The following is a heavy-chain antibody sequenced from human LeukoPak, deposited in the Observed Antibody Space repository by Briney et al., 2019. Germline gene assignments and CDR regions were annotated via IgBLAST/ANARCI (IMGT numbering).Heavy chain of an antibody. CDR1: GFTFTTYS. D-gene: IGHD6-19*01. V-gene: IGHV3-21*01. J-gene: IGHJ4*02. CDR3: ASLHYSSGWKTWGYYFDY. Sequence: PGGSLRLSCEASGFTFTTYSMTWVRQAPGKGLEWVSIISSGSSAIFSADALKGRFTISRDDAKNLLYLDMNSLRAEDTAIYYCASLHYSSGWKTWGYYFDYWGQGTLVTVSS. CDR2: ISSGSSAI.